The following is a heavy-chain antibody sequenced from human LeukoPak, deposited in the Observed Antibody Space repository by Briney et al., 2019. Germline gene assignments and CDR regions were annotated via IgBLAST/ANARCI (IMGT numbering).Heavy chain of an antibody. D-gene: IGHD3-9*01. CDR2: IIPIFGTA. Sequence: GASVKVSCKASGGTFSSYAISWVRQAPGQGLEWMGGIIPIFGTANYAQKFQGRVTITADESTSTAYMELSSLRSEDTAVYYCAREASNDILTAPMVGNWFDPWGQGTLVTVSS. J-gene: IGHJ5*02. V-gene: IGHV1-69*13. CDR1: GGTFSSYA. CDR3: AREASNDILTAPMVGNWFDP.